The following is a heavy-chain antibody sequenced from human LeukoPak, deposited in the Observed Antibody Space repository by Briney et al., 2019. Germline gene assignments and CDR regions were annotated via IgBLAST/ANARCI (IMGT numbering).Heavy chain of an antibody. Sequence: SETLSLTCTVSGGSISSSSDYWGWIRQPAGKGLEWIGRIYTSGSTNYNPSLKSRVTMSVDTSKNQFSLKLSSVTAADTAVYYCARGVLGSGWVPVRFDYWGQGTLVTVSS. J-gene: IGHJ4*02. D-gene: IGHD6-19*01. V-gene: IGHV4-61*02. CDR3: ARGVLGSGWVPVRFDY. CDR2: IYTSGST. CDR1: GGSISSSSDY.